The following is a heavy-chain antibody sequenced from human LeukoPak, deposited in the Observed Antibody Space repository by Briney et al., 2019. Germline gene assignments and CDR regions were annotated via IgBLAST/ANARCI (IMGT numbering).Heavy chain of an antibody. CDR3: ARVRYYYDSSGYYYALPFDY. D-gene: IGHD3-22*01. Sequence: GGSLRLSCAASGFTFSSYWMHWVRQAPGKGLVWVSCINSDGSSTSYADSVKGRFTISRDNAKNTLYLQMNSLRAEDTAVYYCARVRYYYDSSGYYYALPFDYWGQGTLVTVSS. V-gene: IGHV3-74*01. CDR1: GFTFSSYW. CDR2: INSDGSST. J-gene: IGHJ4*02.